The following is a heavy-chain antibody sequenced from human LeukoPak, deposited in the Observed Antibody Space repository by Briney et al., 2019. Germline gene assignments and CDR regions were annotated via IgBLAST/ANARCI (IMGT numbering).Heavy chain of an antibody. CDR1: GFTFSSYA. CDR3: AKENGYYYDSSVLLGY. D-gene: IGHD3-22*01. J-gene: IGHJ4*02. Sequence: PGRSLRLSCAASGFTFSSYAMHWVRQAPGKGLEWVAVISYDGSNKYYADSVKGRFTISRDNSKNTLYLQMNGLRAEDTAVYYCAKENGYYYDSSVLLGYWGQGTLVTVSS. V-gene: IGHV3-30-3*01. CDR2: ISYDGSNK.